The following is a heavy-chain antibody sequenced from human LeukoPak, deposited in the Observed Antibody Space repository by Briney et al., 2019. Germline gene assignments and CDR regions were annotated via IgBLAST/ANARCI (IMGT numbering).Heavy chain of an antibody. CDR3: ARHKLRWYFDL. CDR2: INHSGST. Sequence: PSETLSLTCAVYGGSFGGYYWSWIRQPPGKGLEWIGEINHSGSTNYNPSLKSRVTISVDTSKNQFSLKLSSVTAADTAVYYCARHKLRWYFDLWGRGTLVTVSS. CDR1: GGSFGGYY. J-gene: IGHJ2*01. V-gene: IGHV4-34*01. D-gene: IGHD1-26*01.